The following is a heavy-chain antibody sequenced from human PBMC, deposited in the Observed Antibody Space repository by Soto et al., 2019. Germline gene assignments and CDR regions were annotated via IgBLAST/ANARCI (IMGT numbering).Heavy chain of an antibody. J-gene: IGHJ6*02. D-gene: IGHD6-6*01. Sequence: ASVKVSCKASGGTFSSYAISWVRQAPGQGLEWMGGIIPIFGTANYAQKFQGRVTITADESTSTAYMELSSLRSEDTAVYYCASRCCSSSPYYYYGMDVWGQGTTVTVSS. CDR1: GGTFSSYA. V-gene: IGHV1-69*13. CDR2: IIPIFGTA. CDR3: ASRCCSSSPYYYYGMDV.